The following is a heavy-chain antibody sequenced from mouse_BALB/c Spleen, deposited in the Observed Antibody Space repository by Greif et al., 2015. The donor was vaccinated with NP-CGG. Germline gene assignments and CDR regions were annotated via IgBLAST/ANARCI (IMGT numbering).Heavy chain of an antibody. CDR3: ARRGNYNYAMDY. D-gene: IGHD2-1*01. CDR2: ISSGGGST. CDR1: GFTFSSYT. Sequence: EVQLVESGGGLVQPGGSLKLSCAASGFTFSSYTMPWVRQTPEKRLEWVAYISSGGGSTYYPDTVKGRFTISRDNAKNTLYLQMSSLKSEDTAMYYCARRGNYNYAMDYWGQGTSVTVSS. V-gene: IGHV5-12-2*01. J-gene: IGHJ4*01.